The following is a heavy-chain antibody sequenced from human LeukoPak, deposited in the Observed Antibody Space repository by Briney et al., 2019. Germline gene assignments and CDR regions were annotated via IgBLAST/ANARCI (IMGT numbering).Heavy chain of an antibody. CDR3: ARDYGGYYDSSGYPPPGY. CDR1: GYTFTSYG. V-gene: IGHV1-18*01. D-gene: IGHD3-22*01. J-gene: IGHJ4*02. Sequence: VASVKVSCKASGYTFTSYGISWVRQALGQGLEWMGWISAYNGNTNYAQKLQGRVTMTTDTSTSTAYMGLRSLRSDDTAVYYCARDYGGYYDSSGYPPPGYWGQGTLVTVSS. CDR2: ISAYNGNT.